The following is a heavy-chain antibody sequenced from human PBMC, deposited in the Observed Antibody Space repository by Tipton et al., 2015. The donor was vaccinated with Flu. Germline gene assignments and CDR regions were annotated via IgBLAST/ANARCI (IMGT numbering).Heavy chain of an antibody. Sequence: TLSLTCTVSGGSISSYYWGWIRQPPGKGLEWIGYIYYSGSTNYNPSLKSRVTISVDTSKNQFSLKLSSVTAVDTAVYYCARDRPNYYYYGMDVWGRGTTVTVSS. V-gene: IGHV4-59*01. CDR2: IYYSGST. J-gene: IGHJ6*02. CDR1: GGSISSYY. CDR3: ARDRPNYYYYGMDV.